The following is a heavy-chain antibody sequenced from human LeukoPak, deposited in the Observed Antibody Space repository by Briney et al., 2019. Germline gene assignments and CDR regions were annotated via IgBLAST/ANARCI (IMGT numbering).Heavy chain of an antibody. V-gene: IGHV3-23*01. CDR1: GITLSHYG. J-gene: IGHJ4*02. CDR3: AKRGVVIRVILVGFHKEAYYFES. CDR2: ISDSGGST. Sequence: GGSLRLSCAVSGITLSHYGMSWVRQAPGKGLACVAGISDSGGSTKYADSVKGRFTIARDNRKNTLYLQMNSLRAEDTAVYFCAKRGVVIRVILVGFHKEAYYFESWGQGALVTVSS. D-gene: IGHD3/OR15-3a*01.